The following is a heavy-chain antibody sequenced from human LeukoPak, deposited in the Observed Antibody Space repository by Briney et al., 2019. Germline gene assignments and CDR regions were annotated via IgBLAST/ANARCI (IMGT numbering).Heavy chain of an antibody. V-gene: IGHV3-74*01. CDR3: VRDYQFIQKV. CDR2: ISTDGKST. Sequence: AGGSLRLSCVASGFTFSNYWMLWVRQAPGKGLMWVSLISTDGKSTRYAESVKGRFTISRDNAKNALYLQMDILRVEDTALYFCVRDYQFIQKVWGQGTTVTVSS. D-gene: IGHD2-2*01. J-gene: IGHJ6*02. CDR1: GFTFSNYW.